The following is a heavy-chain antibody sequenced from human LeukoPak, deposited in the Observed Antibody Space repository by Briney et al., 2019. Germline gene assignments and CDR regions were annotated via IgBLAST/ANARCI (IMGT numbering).Heavy chain of an antibody. CDR3: ARGNGISDY. V-gene: IGHV3-30-3*01. Sequence: PGRSLRLSCAASGFTFSSYAMHWVRQAPGKGLEWVAVISYDGSNKYYADSVKGRFTISRDNSKNTLYLQMNSLRAEGTAVYYCARGNGISDYWGQGTLVTVSS. D-gene: IGHD2-8*01. J-gene: IGHJ4*02. CDR1: GFTFSSYA. CDR2: ISYDGSNK.